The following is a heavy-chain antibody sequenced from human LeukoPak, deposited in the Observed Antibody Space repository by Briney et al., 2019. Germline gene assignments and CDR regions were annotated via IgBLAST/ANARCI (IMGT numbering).Heavy chain of an antibody. J-gene: IGHJ3*02. V-gene: IGHV1-69*01. CDR1: GGTFGSYGFTFSSYA. Sequence: ASVKVSCKASGGTFGSYGFTFSSYAISWVRQAPGQALEWMGGIIPIYGRASYPQKFQGRVTITADESTRTVSMQLSSLRSEDTAVYYCAGFFYDNSNDAFDIWGQGTVVTVSS. CDR3: AGFFYDNSNDAFDI. D-gene: IGHD3-22*01. CDR2: IIPIYGRA.